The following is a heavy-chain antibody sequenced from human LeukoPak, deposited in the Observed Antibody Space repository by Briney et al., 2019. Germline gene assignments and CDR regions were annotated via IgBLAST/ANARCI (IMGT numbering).Heavy chain of an antibody. CDR3: ARRRGYCSSTSCLQQLVRRGYFDY. CDR1: GGSFSGYY. Sequence: KASETLSLTCAVYGGSFSGYYWSWIRQPPGKGLEWIGEINHSGSTNYNPSLKSRVTISVDTSKNQFSLKLSSVTAADTAVYYCARRRGYCSSTSCLQQLVRRGYFDYWGQGTLVTVSS. CDR2: INHSGST. D-gene: IGHD2-2*01. V-gene: IGHV4-34*01. J-gene: IGHJ4*02.